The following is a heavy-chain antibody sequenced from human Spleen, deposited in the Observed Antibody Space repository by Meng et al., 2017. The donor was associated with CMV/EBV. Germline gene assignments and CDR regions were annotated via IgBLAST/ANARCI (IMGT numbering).Heavy chain of an antibody. CDR1: GYIFTGYY. CDR3: TRHGDYLDV. CDR2: INPNGGST. D-gene: IGHD4-17*01. Sequence: ASVKVSCKASGYIFTGYYMHWVRQAPGQGLEWMGWINPNGGSTHYAQKFQGRVTITADTSINTAFMELTRLTSDDTAVYYCTRHGDYLDVWGQGTAVTVSS. J-gene: IGHJ6*02. V-gene: IGHV1-2*02.